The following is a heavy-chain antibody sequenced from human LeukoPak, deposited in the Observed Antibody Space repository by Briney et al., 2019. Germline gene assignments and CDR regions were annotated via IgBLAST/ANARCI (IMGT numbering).Heavy chain of an antibody. CDR1: GGSFSGYY. Sequence: SETLSLTCAVYGGSFSGYYWSWVRQPPGKGLEWIGEINHSGSTNYNPSLKSRVTISVDTSKNQFSLKLSSVTAADTAVYYCARAYYYGSGRPSPYDAFDIWGQGTMVTVSS. V-gene: IGHV4-34*01. D-gene: IGHD3-10*01. CDR3: ARAYYYGSGRPSPYDAFDI. J-gene: IGHJ3*02. CDR2: INHSGST.